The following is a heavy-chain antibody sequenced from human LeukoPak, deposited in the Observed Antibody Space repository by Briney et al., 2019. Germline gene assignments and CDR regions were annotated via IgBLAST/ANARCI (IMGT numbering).Heavy chain of an antibody. CDR3: ARAGDSGSYYLNWFDP. CDR2: INHSGST. V-gene: IGHV4-34*01. J-gene: IGHJ5*02. CDR1: GGSLSGYY. D-gene: IGHD1-26*01. Sequence: PSETLSLTCAVYGGSLSGYYWSWTRQPPGKGLEWIGEINHSGSTNYNPSLKSRVTISVDTSKNQFSLKLSSVTAADTAVYYCARAGDSGSYYLNWFDPWGQGTLVTVSS.